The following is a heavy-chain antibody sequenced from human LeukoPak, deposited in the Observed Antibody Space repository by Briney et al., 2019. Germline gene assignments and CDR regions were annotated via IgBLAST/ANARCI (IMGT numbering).Heavy chain of an antibody. CDR3: AKAQNSGGYDLYFDY. J-gene: IGHJ4*02. V-gene: IGHV3-9*01. CDR1: GSTFDDYA. Sequence: GGSLRLSCAASGSTFDDYAMHWVRQAPGKGLEWVSGISWSSGTIGYAGSVKGRFTISRDNAKNSLYLQMNSLRPEDTALYYCAKAQNSGGYDLYFDYWGQGILVTVSS. D-gene: IGHD5-12*01. CDR2: ISWSSGTI.